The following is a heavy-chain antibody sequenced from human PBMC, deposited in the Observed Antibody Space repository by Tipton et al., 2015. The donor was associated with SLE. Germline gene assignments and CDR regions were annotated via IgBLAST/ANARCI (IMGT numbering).Heavy chain of an antibody. Sequence: SLRLSCTASGFTFGDYAMSCVRQAPGKGLGWVGFIRGKAYGATTELSASVKGRFTISRDESFSIAYLQMNSLKTEDTAVYYCTRDILQGRYYFDYWGQGTLVTVSS. J-gene: IGHJ4*02. V-gene: IGHV3-49*04. D-gene: IGHD4-11*01. CDR1: GFTFGDYA. CDR3: TRDILQGRYYFDY. CDR2: IRGKAYGATT.